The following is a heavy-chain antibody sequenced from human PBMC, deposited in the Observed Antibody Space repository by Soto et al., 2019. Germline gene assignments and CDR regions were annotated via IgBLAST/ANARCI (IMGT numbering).Heavy chain of an antibody. CDR2: ISSSSSYI. CDR1: GFTFSSYS. CDR3: ARVLREDTKRPGSSSLYDY. V-gene: IGHV3-21*01. Sequence: EVQLVESGGGLVKPGGSLRLSCAASGFTFSSYSMNWVRQAPGKGLEWVSSISSSSSYIYYADSVKGRFTISRDNAKNSLYLQMNSLRAEDTAVYYCARVLREDTKRPGSSSLYDYWGQGTLVTVSS. J-gene: IGHJ4*02. D-gene: IGHD6-6*01.